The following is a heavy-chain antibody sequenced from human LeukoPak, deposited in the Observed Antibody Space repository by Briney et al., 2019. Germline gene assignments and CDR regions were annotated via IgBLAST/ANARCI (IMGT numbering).Heavy chain of an antibody. CDR1: GGSFSGYY. CDR2: ISSSSYT. J-gene: IGHJ4*02. CDR3: ARDIGMVRGVIITNHFDY. Sequence: LSLTCAVYGGSFSGYYWSWIRQPPGKGLEWVSYISSSSYTVYADSVKGRFTISRDNAKSSLYLQMNSLRAEDTAVYYCARDIGMVRGVIITNHFDYWGQGTLVTVSS. V-gene: IGHV3-11*06. D-gene: IGHD3-10*01.